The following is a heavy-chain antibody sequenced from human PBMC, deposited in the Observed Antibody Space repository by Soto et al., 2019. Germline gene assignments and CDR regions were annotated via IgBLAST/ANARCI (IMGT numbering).Heavy chain of an antibody. Sequence: VGSLRLSCAVSGFTFSNAWMTWVRQAPGKGLEWVGRIKSKTGGGTADYAAPVKGRFTISRDDSKNTLYLQMNGLKTEDTAIYYCTKATYSNYDPTDYWGQGTLVTVSS. CDR2: IKSKTGGGTA. J-gene: IGHJ4*02. V-gene: IGHV3-15*01. D-gene: IGHD4-4*01. CDR1: GFTFSNAW. CDR3: TKATYSNYDPTDY.